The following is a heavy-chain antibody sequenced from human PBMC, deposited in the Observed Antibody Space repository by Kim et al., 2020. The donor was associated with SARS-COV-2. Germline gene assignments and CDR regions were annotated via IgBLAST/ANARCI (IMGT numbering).Heavy chain of an antibody. J-gene: IGHJ4*02. Sequence: GGSLRLSCAASGFTFSSYAMHWVRQAPGKGLEWVAVISYDGSNKYYADSVKGRFTISRDNSKNTLYLQMNSLRAEDTAVYYCARGINGSSWVLGYWGQGTLVTVSS. V-gene: IGHV3-30*04. CDR2: ISYDGSNK. CDR3: ARGINGSSWVLGY. D-gene: IGHD6-13*01. CDR1: GFTFSSYA.